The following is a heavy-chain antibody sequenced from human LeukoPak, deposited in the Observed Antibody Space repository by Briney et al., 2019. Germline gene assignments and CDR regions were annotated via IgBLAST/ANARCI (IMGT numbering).Heavy chain of an antibody. V-gene: IGHV1-8*01. J-gene: IGHJ5*02. CDR1: GYTSTSYD. CDR3: ARDYGAGRGSFDP. Sequence: SVKVSCTASGYTSTSYDTNWVRHATGRGLEWVGWMNPNSGNTGYAQKFEGRVTMTRNTSKTTAYMELSSLRSEDTAVYYCARDYGAGRGSFDPWGQGTLVTVSS. D-gene: IGHD3-10*01. CDR2: MNPNSGNT.